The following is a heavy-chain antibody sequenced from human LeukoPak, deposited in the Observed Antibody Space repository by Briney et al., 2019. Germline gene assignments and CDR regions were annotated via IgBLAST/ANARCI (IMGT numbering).Heavy chain of an antibody. D-gene: IGHD3-3*01. Sequence: SETLSLTCAVYGGSFTGYYWSWIRQPPGKGLEWIGYIYYSGSTNYNPSLKSRVTISVDTSKNQFSLKLSSVTAADTAVYYCARHEPYYDFWSGLNWFDPWGQGTLVTVSS. CDR2: IYYSGST. V-gene: IGHV4-59*01. J-gene: IGHJ5*02. CDR3: ARHEPYYDFWSGLNWFDP. CDR1: GGSFTGYY.